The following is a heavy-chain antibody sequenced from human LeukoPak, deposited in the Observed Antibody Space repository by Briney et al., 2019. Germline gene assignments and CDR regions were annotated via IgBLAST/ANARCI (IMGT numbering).Heavy chain of an antibody. V-gene: IGHV3-15*01. Sequence: PGGSLRLSCAASGFTFSSYWRSWVRQAPGRGLEWVGRIKRKGDDGTIDYAAPVKGRLSISRDDSKNTLYLQMDSLKSEDTAVYYCTAGTGRSDFDYWGQGTLVTVSS. CDR2: IKRKGDDGTI. CDR3: TAGTGRSDFDY. J-gene: IGHJ4*02. D-gene: IGHD2-8*02. CDR1: GFTFSSYW.